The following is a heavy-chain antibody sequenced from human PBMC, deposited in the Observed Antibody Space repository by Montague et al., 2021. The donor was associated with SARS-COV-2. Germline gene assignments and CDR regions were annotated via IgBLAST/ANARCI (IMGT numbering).Heavy chain of an antibody. J-gene: IGHJ6*02. CDR3: ARDPWRITMFGVVTRYGMDV. D-gene: IGHD3-3*01. CDR2: YSGST. Sequence: YSGSTNYNPSLKSRVTISVDTSKNQFSLKLSSVTAADTAVYYCARDPWRITMFGVVTRYGMDVWAQGTTVTVSS. V-gene: IGHV4-59*01.